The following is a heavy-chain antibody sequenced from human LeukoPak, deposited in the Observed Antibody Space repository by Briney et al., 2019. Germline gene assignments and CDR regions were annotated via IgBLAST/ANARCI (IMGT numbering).Heavy chain of an antibody. CDR3: TRGSRYCDSTSCPYYYMDV. J-gene: IGHJ6*03. CDR2: IRSKVYGGTT. V-gene: IGHV3-49*04. D-gene: IGHD2-2*01. CDR1: GFTFGDYA. Sequence: GRSLRLSCTASGFTFGDYAMSWVRQAPGKGLVWVGFIRSKVYGGTTEYAASVKGRFTISRDDSKSIAYLQMNSLKTEDTAVYYCTRGSRYCDSTSCPYYYMDVWGKGTTVTVSS.